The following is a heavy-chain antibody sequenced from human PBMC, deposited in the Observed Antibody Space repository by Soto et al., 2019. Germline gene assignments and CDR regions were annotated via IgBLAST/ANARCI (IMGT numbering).Heavy chain of an antibody. J-gene: IGHJ6*02. V-gene: IGHV3-30*18. Sequence: GGSLRLSCAASGFTFSSYGMHWVRQAPGKGLEWVAVISYDGSNKYYADSVKGRFTISRDNSKNTLYLQMNSLRAEDTAVYYCAKDRCSSTSCYDHRYYGMDVWGQGTTVTVSS. CDR2: ISYDGSNK. CDR3: AKDRCSSTSCYDHRYYGMDV. D-gene: IGHD2-2*01. CDR1: GFTFSSYG.